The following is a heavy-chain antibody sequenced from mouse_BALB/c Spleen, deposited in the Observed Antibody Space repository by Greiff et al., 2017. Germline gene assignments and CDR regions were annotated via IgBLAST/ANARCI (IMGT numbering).Heavy chain of an antibody. CDR3: ARSGDSSGYWFAY. D-gene: IGHD3-2*01. V-gene: IGHV3-8*02. CDR1: GDSITSGY. Sequence: EVKLVESGPSLVKPSQTLSLTCSVTGDSITSGYWNWIRKFPGNKLEYMGYISYSGSTYYNPSLKSRISITRDTSKNQYYLQLNSVTTEDTATYYCARSGDSSGYWFAYWGQGTLVTVSA. J-gene: IGHJ3*01. CDR2: ISYSGST.